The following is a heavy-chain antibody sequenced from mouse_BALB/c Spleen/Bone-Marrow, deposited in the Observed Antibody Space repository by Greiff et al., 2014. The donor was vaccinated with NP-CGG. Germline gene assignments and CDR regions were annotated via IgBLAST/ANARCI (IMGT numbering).Heavy chain of an antibody. Sequence: QVQLQQSGAEFVMPGASVKMSCKASGYTFTDKWMHWVKQRPGQGLEWIGAIDTSDSYINYNQKSKGKASLTVDASSSTAYMHLSSLTSDDSAVYYCARGGHDFSLDYWGQGTSVIVSS. CDR1: GYTFTDKW. CDR2: IDTSDSYI. V-gene: IGHV1-69*01. J-gene: IGHJ4*01. CDR3: ARGGHDFSLDY. D-gene: IGHD2-4*01.